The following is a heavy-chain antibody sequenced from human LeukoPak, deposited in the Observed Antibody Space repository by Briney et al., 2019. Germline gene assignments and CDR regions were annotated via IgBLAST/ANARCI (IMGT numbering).Heavy chain of an antibody. J-gene: IGHJ4*02. Sequence: PGGSLRLSCAASGFTFSSYGMHWVRQAPGKGLEWVAFIRYDGSNKYYADSVKGRFTISRDNSKNTLYLQMNSLRAEDTAVYYCAPPPEYSSGLLDYWGQGTLVTVSS. D-gene: IGHD6-19*01. V-gene: IGHV3-30*02. CDR2: IRYDGSNK. CDR1: GFTFSSYG. CDR3: APPPEYSSGLLDY.